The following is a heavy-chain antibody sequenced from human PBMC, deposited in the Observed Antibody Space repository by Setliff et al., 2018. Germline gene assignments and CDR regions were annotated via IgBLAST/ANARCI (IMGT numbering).Heavy chain of an antibody. CDR2: IYSSGSS. CDR3: ARHENDYGDYDDAFDI. Sequence: PSETLSLTCSVSGGSISISYWTWIRQPPGKGLEWIGYIYSSGSSNYNPSLKSRVTISVDTSKNQFSLRLSSVTAADTAAYYCARHENDYGDYDDAFDIWGQGTMVTVSS. D-gene: IGHD4-17*01. V-gene: IGHV4-59*01. CDR1: GGSISISY. J-gene: IGHJ3*02.